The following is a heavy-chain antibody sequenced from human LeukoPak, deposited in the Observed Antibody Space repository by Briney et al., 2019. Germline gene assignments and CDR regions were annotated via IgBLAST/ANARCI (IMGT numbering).Heavy chain of an antibody. V-gene: IGHV4-59*12. CDR2: IYYSGST. Sequence: PSETLSLTCTVSGGSISSYYWSWIRQPPGKGLEWIGYIYYSGSTYYNPSLKSRVTISVDTSKNQFSLKLSSVTAADTAVYYCARALSASPPGRYWGQGTLVTVSS. CDR1: GGSISSYY. J-gene: IGHJ4*02. CDR3: ARALSASPPGRY.